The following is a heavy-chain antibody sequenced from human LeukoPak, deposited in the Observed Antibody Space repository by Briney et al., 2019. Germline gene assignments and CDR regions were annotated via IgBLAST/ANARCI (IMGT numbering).Heavy chain of an antibody. CDR3: AKEGYSRGYYSYYYMDV. J-gene: IGHJ6*03. CDR2: IFPSGGEI. Sequence: PGGSLRLSCAASGFTFSTFAMIWVRQPPGKGLEWVSSIFPSGGEIHYADSVRGRFTISRDNSKNTLYVQMNSLRAEDTAVYYCAKEGYSRGYYSYYYMDVWGKGTTVTVSS. D-gene: IGHD6-13*01. CDR1: GFTFSTFA. V-gene: IGHV3-23*01.